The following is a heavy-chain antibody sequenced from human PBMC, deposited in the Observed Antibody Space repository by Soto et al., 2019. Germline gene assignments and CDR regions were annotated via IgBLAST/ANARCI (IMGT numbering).Heavy chain of an antibody. V-gene: IGHV5-51*01. Sequence: GASQKISCKGSGYSFTSYYIAWVRQMHGKSLVWMGLIHPGDSETRYSPSFQGHVIISSDKSISSAYLQWSSLEAAATAMYYGARLQTGVRGVSSSGLDVWGQGTTGTVAS. CDR1: GYSFTSYY. J-gene: IGHJ6*02. CDR3: ARLQTGVRGVSSSGLDV. D-gene: IGHD3-10*01. CDR2: IHPGDSET.